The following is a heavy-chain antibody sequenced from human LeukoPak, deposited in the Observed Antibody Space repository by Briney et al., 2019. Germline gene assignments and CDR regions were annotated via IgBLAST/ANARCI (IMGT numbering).Heavy chain of an antibody. Sequence: SETLSLTCIVSGYSISSGYSCAWIRQSPGKGLEWIGSVYHSGTTSHSETTYYNPSLRSRVTMALDRSRNQYSLKMNSVTAADTAVYYCARETTTHYCGWFAPWGQGTLVTVSS. CDR1: GYSISSGYS. CDR3: ARETTTHYCGWFAP. V-gene: IGHV4-38-2*02. CDR2: VYHSGTT. J-gene: IGHJ5*02. D-gene: IGHD1-1*01.